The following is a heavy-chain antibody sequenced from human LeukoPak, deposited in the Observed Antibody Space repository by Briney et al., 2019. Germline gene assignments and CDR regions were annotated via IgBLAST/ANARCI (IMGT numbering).Heavy chain of an antibody. V-gene: IGHV4-61*01. CDR1: VDPISSYSNYK. CDR2: IYYHGST. J-gene: IGHJ4*02. CDR3: AREYSAFDY. Sequence: SETLSLTCTVSVDPISSYSNYKWSWIRQPPGKGLEWIGYIYYHGSTNYNPSLKSRVTFSVDTSKNQFSLKLSSVNAADTAVYYCAREYSAFDYWGQGTLVTVSS. D-gene: IGHD6-13*01.